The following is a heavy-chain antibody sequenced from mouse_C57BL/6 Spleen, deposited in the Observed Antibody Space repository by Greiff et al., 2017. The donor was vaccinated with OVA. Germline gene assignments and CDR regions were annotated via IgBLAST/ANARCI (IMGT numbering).Heavy chain of an antibody. J-gene: IGHJ4*01. V-gene: IGHV1-15*01. CDR2: IYPETGGT. Sequence: VQLQQSGAELVRPGASVTLSCKASGYTFTDYEMHWVKQTPVHGLEWIGAIYPETGGTAYNQKFKGKAILTADKSSSTAYMELRSLTSEDSAVYYCTRGRLPLYYAMDYWGQGTSVTVSS. D-gene: IGHD2-4*01. CDR1: GYTFTDYE. CDR3: TRGRLPLYYAMDY.